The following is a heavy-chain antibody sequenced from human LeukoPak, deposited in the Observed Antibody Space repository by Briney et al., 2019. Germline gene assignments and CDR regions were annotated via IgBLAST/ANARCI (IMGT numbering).Heavy chain of an antibody. Sequence: GGSLRLSCAASGFTFSSYGMHWVRQAPGKGLEWVAFIRYDGSNKYYADSVKGRFTISRDNSKNTLYLQMNSLRAEDTAVYYCARARYYYDSSGYYYWGQGTLVTVSS. V-gene: IGHV3-30*02. J-gene: IGHJ4*02. CDR2: IRYDGSNK. D-gene: IGHD3-22*01. CDR1: GFTFSSYG. CDR3: ARARYYYDSSGYYY.